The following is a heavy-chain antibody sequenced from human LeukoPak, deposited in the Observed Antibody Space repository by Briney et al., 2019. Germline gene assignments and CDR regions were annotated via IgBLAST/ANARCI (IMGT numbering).Heavy chain of an antibody. V-gene: IGHV1-69*02. CDR2: IIPILGIA. CDR1: GGTLSSYT. Sequence: SVKVSCKASGGTLSSYTISWVRQAPGQELAWMGRIIPILGIANYAQKFQGRVTITADKSTSTAYMELSSLRSEDTAVYYCARASPVGSGYYYFDYWGQGTLVTVSS. D-gene: IGHD3-22*01. CDR3: ARASPVGSGYYYFDY. J-gene: IGHJ4*02.